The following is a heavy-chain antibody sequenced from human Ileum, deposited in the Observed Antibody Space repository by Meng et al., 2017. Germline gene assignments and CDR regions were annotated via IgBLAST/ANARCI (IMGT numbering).Heavy chain of an antibody. Sequence: QVQLQESGPGLVKPSQTLSLTCAVSGGSISNGKWWSWARQPPGKGLEWIGEISQSGTTNYYPSLNSRVSISLDKANNHLSLTLTSVTAADTAVYYCATYGSGFTPPLDPWGQGILVTVSS. J-gene: IGHJ5*02. CDR3: ATYGSGFTPPLDP. CDR2: ISQSGTT. CDR1: GGSISNGKW. V-gene: IGHV4-4*02. D-gene: IGHD3-10*01.